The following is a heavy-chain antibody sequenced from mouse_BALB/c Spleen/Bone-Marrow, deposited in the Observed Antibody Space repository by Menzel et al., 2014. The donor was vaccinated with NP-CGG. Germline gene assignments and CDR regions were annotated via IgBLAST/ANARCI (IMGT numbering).Heavy chain of an antibody. Sequence: EVKLMESGAELVKPGASVKLSCTASGFNIKDTYMHWVKQRPEQGLEWIGRIDPANGNTKDDPKFQGKATITADTSSNTAYLQLSSLTSEDTAVYYCARYDYGVYFDYWGQGTTLTVSS. J-gene: IGHJ2*01. CDR3: ARYDYGVYFDY. CDR1: GFNIKDTY. D-gene: IGHD2-4*01. CDR2: IDPANGNT. V-gene: IGHV14-3*02.